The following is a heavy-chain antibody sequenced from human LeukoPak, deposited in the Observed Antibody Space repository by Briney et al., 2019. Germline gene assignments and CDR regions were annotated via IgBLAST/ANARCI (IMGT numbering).Heavy chain of an antibody. D-gene: IGHD3-3*01. V-gene: IGHV1-18*01. Sequence: GASVKVSCKASGYTFTSYGISWVRQAPGQGLEWMGWISAYDGNTNYAQKLQGRVTMTTDTSTSTAYMGLRSLRSDDTAVYYCAREVTIFGVVIFDYWGQGTLVTVSS. CDR2: ISAYDGNT. J-gene: IGHJ4*02. CDR1: GYTFTSYG. CDR3: AREVTIFGVVIFDY.